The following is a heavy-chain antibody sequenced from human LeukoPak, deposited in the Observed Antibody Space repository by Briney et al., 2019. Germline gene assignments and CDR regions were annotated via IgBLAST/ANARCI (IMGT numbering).Heavy chain of an antibody. J-gene: IGHJ6*03. D-gene: IGHD3-22*01. CDR1: GYTFTDYY. CDR3: ARALLDYDSSGYTRLYYMDV. V-gene: IGHV1-2*02. CDR2: INPNSGGT. Sequence: ASVKVSCKASGYTFTDYYMHWVRQAPGQGLEWMGWINPNSGGTYYAQKLQGRVTMTTDTSTSTAYMELRSLRSDDTAVYYCARALLDYDSSGYTRLYYMDVWGKGTTVTVSS.